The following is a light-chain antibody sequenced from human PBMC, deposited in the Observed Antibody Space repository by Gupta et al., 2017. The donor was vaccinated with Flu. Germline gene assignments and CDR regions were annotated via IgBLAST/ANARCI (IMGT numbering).Light chain of an antibody. Sequence: SYELTQPPSVSVSPGQTARITCSGDALPKKYAYWYQQKPGQAPVLVIYKDSERPSGIPERVSGSSSGTTVTVTISGVQAEEEADYYCQSADSSCTDLWVFGGGTKLTVL. V-gene: IGLV3-25*02. CDR1: ALPKKY. CDR3: QSADSSCTDLWV. J-gene: IGLJ3*02. CDR2: KDS.